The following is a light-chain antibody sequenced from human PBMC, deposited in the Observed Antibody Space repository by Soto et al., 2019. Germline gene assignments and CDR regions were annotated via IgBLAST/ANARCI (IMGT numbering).Light chain of an antibody. Sequence: DIQMTQSPPSLSASIGDRVTITCRASQRINIYLNWYRQKPGKAPELLIYSASNLQSGVPPRFSGSGSGTDFTLTISSLQPEDFATYYCQQSFATPTFGQGIRLDIK. CDR1: QRINIY. V-gene: IGKV1-39*01. J-gene: IGKJ5*01. CDR2: SAS. CDR3: QQSFATPT.